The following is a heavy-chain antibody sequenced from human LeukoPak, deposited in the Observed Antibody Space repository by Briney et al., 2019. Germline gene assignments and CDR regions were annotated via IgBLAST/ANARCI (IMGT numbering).Heavy chain of an antibody. CDR1: GYIFTSCS. Sequence: KHGASLQISCKGSGYIFTSCSIGWVRQLPGKGLEWMGIIYPGDSDTRYSPSFQGQVTISANKSISTAYLQWSSLKASDTAMYYCARLTVRGYYDSSGYPSDAFDIWGQGTMVTVSS. V-gene: IGHV5-51*01. J-gene: IGHJ3*02. D-gene: IGHD3-22*01. CDR3: ARLTVRGYYDSSGYPSDAFDI. CDR2: IYPGDSDT.